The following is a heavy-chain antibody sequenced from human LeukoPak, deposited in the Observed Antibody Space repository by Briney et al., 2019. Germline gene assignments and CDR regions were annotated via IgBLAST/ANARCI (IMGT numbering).Heavy chain of an antibody. J-gene: IGHJ4*02. Sequence: PGGSLRLSCAASGFTFSSYAMHWVRQAPGKGLEYVSAISSNGGSTYYANSVKGRFTISRDNSKNTLYLQMGSLRAEDMAVYYCARGYDFWSGYWSHSDYWGQGTLVTVPS. D-gene: IGHD3-3*01. CDR3: ARGYDFWSGYWSHSDY. CDR1: GFTFSSYA. CDR2: ISSNGGST. V-gene: IGHV3-64*01.